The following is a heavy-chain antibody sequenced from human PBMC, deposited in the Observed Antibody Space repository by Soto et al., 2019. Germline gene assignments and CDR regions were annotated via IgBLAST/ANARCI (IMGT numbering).Heavy chain of an antibody. CDR2: IDYTGGT. CDR3: ARVGYGDYGRVYCFDF. V-gene: IGHV4-30-4*01. CDR1: GASIRDGDYY. D-gene: IGHD4-17*01. Sequence: SETLSLTCSVSGASIRDGDYYWSWLRQPPGKGPEWIGIIDYTGGTHYNPTLTGAVSMSVDTSANQFSLKVNLVTAADSAVYYCARVGYGDYGRVYCFDFWGPGILVTVSS. J-gene: IGHJ4*02.